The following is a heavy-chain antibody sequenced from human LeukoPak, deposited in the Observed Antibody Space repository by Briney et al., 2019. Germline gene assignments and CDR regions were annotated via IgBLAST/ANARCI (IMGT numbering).Heavy chain of an antibody. D-gene: IGHD2-2*01. J-gene: IGHJ4*02. V-gene: IGHV1-2*04. Sequence: GASVKVSCKASGYTFTSYGITWVRQAPGQGLEWMGWINPNSGDTNYAQNFQGWVTMTRDTSISTAYMELSRLRSDDTAVYYCARAELCTTTNCYYGHWGQGTLVTVSS. CDR1: GYTFTSYG. CDR3: ARAELCTTTNCYYGH. CDR2: INPNSGDT.